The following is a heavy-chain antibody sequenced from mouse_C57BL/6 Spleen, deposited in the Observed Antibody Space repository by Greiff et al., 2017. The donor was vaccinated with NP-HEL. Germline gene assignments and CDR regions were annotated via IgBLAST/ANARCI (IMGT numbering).Heavy chain of an antibody. Sequence: VQLQQPGAELVMPGASVKLSCKASCYTFTSYWMHWVKQRPGQGLEWIGEIDPSDSYTNYNQKFKGKSTLTVDKSSSTAYMQLSSLTSEDSAVYYCAIITTVVEYYFDYWGQGTTLTVSS. CDR1: CYTFTSYW. V-gene: IGHV1-69*01. D-gene: IGHD1-1*01. CDR2: IDPSDSYT. CDR3: AIITTVVEYYFDY. J-gene: IGHJ2*01.